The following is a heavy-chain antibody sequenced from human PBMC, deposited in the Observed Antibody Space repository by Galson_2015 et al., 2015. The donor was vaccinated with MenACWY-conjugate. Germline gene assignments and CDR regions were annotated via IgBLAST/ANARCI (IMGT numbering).Heavy chain of an antibody. D-gene: IGHD3-9*01. CDR2: IYWGDDK. V-gene: IGHV2-5*02. J-gene: IGHJ3*02. CDR3: AHGYFDILTGYYWFDAFDI. Sequence: PALVKPTQTLTLTCTFSGFSLTTTGVGVGWIRQPPGKALEWLVLIYWGDDKRYSPSLKRRLTTTKDTPNNQAGLTMPNMDPVDTATYYCAHGYFDILTGYYWFDAFDIWGQGTMVTVSS. CDR1: GFSLTTTGVG.